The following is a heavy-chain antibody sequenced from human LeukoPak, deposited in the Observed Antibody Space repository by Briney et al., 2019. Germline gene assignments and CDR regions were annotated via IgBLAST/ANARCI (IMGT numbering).Heavy chain of an antibody. J-gene: IGHJ6*03. Sequence: PSETLSLTCTVSGGSISSYYWSWIRQPPGKGLGWIGYIYYSGSTNYNPSLKSRVTISVDTSKNQFSLKLRSVTAADTALYYCARLIGQYGNYMDVWGKGTTVTVSS. V-gene: IGHV4-59*08. D-gene: IGHD3-10*01. CDR2: IYYSGST. CDR3: ARLIGQYGNYMDV. CDR1: GGSISSYY.